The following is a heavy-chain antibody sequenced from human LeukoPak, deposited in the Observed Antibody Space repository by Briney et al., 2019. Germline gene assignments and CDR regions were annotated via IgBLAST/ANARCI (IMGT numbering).Heavy chain of an antibody. Sequence: AGGSLRLSCAASGFTFSSYGMHWVRQAPGKGLEWVAVIWYNGSNKYYADSVRGRFTISRDNSKNTLYLQVNSLRAEDTAVYYCARVGYDSSGYWGQGTLVTVSS. J-gene: IGHJ4*02. CDR1: GFTFSSYG. V-gene: IGHV3-33*01. CDR2: IWYNGSNK. D-gene: IGHD3-22*01. CDR3: ARVGYDSSGY.